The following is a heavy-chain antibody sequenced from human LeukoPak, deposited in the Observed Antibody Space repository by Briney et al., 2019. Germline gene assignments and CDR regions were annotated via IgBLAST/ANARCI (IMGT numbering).Heavy chain of an antibody. CDR2: INTNTGNP. CDR1: GYTFTSYA. Sequence: GASVKVSCKASGYTFTSYAMNWVRQAPGQGLEWMGWINTNTGNPTYAQGFTGRFVFSLDTSVSTAYLQISSLKAEDTAVYYCARGYSSSWYSGTEHWGQGTLVTVPS. D-gene: IGHD6-13*01. CDR3: ARGYSSSWYSGTEH. J-gene: IGHJ1*01. V-gene: IGHV7-4-1*02.